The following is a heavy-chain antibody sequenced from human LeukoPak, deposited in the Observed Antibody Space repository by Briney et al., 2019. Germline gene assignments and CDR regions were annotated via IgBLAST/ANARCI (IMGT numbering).Heavy chain of an antibody. Sequence: GGSLRLSCVASGFPFRSFSMNWVPQAPGKGLEWVSSISSSSTYIYYADSVKGRFTISRDNAKNSLYLQMNSLRVEDTAVYYCARAEGSGSSFDYWGQGTLVTVSS. CDR2: ISSSSTYI. J-gene: IGHJ4*02. CDR3: ARAEGSGSSFDY. D-gene: IGHD3-10*01. CDR1: GFPFRSFS. V-gene: IGHV3-21*01.